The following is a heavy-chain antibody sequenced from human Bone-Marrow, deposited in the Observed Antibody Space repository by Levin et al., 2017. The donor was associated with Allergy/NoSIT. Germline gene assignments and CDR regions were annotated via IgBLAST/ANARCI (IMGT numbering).Heavy chain of an antibody. CDR1: GFSFSSFG. D-gene: IGHD2/OR15-2a*01. J-gene: IGHJ4*02. V-gene: IGHV3-33*01. CDR3: ARDLSYSTYWPGY. CDR2: IWFDGTKE. Sequence: GESLKISCAASGFSFSSFGMHWVRQAPGKGLEWVALIWFDGTKEYYANSVKGRFTISRDNSRNTLYLQMNSLRAEDTAVYYCARDLSYSTYWPGYWGQGTLVTVSS.